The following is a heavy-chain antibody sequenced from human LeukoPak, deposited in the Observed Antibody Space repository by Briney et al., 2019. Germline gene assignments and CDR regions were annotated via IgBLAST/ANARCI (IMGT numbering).Heavy chain of an antibody. Sequence: GAALSLSCAAAGFTFSSYGMYCVRAARHKGLERVAFIRYDGSNKYYADSEKGRFTISRDNSKNTLYLQMNSLRTEGTAVYYCAKGSQTSSVYSNGPGAFDMWGQGTMVTVSS. D-gene: IGHD3-22*01. CDR2: IRYDGSNK. V-gene: IGHV3-30*02. CDR3: AKGSQTSSVYSNGPGAFDM. CDR1: GFTFSSYG. J-gene: IGHJ3*02.